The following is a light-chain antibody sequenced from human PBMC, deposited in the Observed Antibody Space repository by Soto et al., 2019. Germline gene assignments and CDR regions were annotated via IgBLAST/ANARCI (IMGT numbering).Light chain of an antibody. J-gene: IGKJ1*01. Sequence: EIVLTQSPGTLSLSPGERATLSCRASQSVSSDYLAWYQQKPGQAPRLLIYGASTRATGIPDRFSGRGSGTNFTLAISRLEPEDFAVYYCQQYGSSPVTFGQGTKVDIK. CDR3: QQYGSSPVT. V-gene: IGKV3-20*01. CDR1: QSVSSDY. CDR2: GAS.